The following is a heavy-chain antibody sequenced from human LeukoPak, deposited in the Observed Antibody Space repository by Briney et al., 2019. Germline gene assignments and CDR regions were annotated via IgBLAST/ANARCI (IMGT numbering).Heavy chain of an antibody. CDR3: ANQAVAGTGGYYFDY. V-gene: IGHV4-39*01. Sequence: SETLSLPCTVSGGSISSSSYYWGWIRQPPGKGLEWIGSIYYSGSTYYNPSLKSRVTISVDTSKNPFYLKLSSVTAADTAVYYCANQAVAGTGGYYFDYWGQGTLVTVSS. CDR2: IYYSGST. J-gene: IGHJ4*02. D-gene: IGHD6-19*01. CDR1: GGSISSSSYY.